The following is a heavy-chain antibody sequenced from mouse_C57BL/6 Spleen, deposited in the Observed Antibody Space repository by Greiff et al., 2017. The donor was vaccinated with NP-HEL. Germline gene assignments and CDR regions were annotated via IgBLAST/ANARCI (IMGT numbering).Heavy chain of an antibody. CDR2: IHPSDSDT. V-gene: IGHV1-74*01. CDR3: AMDYYSNYWFAY. CDR1: GYTFTSYW. J-gene: IGHJ3*01. Sequence: QVQLKESGAELVKPGASVKVSCKASGYTFTSYWMHWVKQRPGQGLEWIGRIHPSDSDTNYNQKFKGKATLTVDKSSSTAYMQLSSLTSEDSAVYYCAMDYYSNYWFAYWGQGTLVTVSA. D-gene: IGHD2-5*01.